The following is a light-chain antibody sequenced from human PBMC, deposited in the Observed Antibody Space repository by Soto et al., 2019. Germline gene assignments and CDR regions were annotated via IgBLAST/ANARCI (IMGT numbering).Light chain of an antibody. CDR3: QQSYNTLLFT. V-gene: IGKV1-39*01. CDR1: QSISIY. J-gene: IGKJ3*01. Sequence: DIQMTQSPSSLSASVGDRVTITCRASQSISIYLNWYQQKPGKAPKLLIYAASSLQSGVPSRFTGSGSGTDLTLTISSMQPEDFATYYCQQSYNTLLFTFGPGTKVDIK. CDR2: AAS.